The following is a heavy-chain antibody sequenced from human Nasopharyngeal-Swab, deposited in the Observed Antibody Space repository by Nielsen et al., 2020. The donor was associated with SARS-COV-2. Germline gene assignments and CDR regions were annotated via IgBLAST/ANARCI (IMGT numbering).Heavy chain of an antibody. J-gene: IGHJ6*02. CDR2: IKQDGSEK. D-gene: IGHD4-17*01. CDR1: GFTFSSYW. CDR3: TRDLIKSYYGETNYGMDV. Sequence: GGSLRLSCAASGFTFSSYWMSWVRQAPGKGLEWVANIKQDGSEKYYVDSVKGRFTISRDNAKNSLYLQMNSLRAEDTAVYYCTRDLIKSYYGETNYGMDVWGQGTTVTVSS. V-gene: IGHV3-7*01.